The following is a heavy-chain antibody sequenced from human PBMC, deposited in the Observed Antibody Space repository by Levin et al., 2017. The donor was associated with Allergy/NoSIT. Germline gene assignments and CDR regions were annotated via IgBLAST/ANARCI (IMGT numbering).Heavy chain of an antibody. Sequence: HGESLKISCKASGGSFYSYTLNWVRQAPGQGLEWMGRIIPNLGAPMYAQRFQGRVTITADIRARTVYMELSSLRVEDTAVYYCAREHHYDDEMSGAFDIWGQGTVVTVSS. V-gene: IGHV1-69*08. D-gene: IGHD3-22*01. J-gene: IGHJ3*02. CDR1: GGSFYSYT. CDR2: IIPNLGAP. CDR3: AREHHYDDEMSGAFDI.